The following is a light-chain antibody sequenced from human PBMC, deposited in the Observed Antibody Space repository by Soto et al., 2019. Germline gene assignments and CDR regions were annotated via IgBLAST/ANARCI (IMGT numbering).Light chain of an antibody. CDR3: MNAVQTLT. CDR1: QSPLHRNGNIY. CDR2: SVS. Sequence: DIVMTHSPLSLSVTHGEPASISCRSSQSPLHRNGNIYLDWYLQKPGQSPQLLIYSVSNRASGVPERFSGSGSGTDFTLKISRVEAEDVGIYYCMNAVQTLTFGGGTKVEI. J-gene: IGKJ4*01. V-gene: IGKV2-28*01.